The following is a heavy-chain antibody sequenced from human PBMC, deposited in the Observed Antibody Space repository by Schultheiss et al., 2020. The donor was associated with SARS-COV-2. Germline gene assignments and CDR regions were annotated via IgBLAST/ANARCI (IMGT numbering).Heavy chain of an antibody. CDR2: ISGSGGST. V-gene: IGHV3-23*01. CDR1: GFTFSSYA. J-gene: IGHJ5*02. CDR3: AKGCKYQLLWCRWFDP. D-gene: IGHD2-2*01. Sequence: GGSLRLSCAASGFTFSSYAMSWVRQAPGKGLEWVSAISGSGGSTYYADSVKGRFTISRDNSKNTLYLQMNSLRAEDTAVYYCAKGCKYQLLWCRWFDPWGQGTLVTVSS.